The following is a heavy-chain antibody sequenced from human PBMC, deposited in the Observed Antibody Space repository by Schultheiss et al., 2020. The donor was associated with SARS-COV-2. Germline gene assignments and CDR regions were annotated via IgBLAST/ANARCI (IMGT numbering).Heavy chain of an antibody. J-gene: IGHJ6*02. Sequence: GGSLRLFCAASGFTFSNAWMNWVRQAPGEGLEWVAVIWYDGSNKYYVDSVKGRFTISRDNSKNTLYLQMNSLRAEDTAVYYCTKDGQPGYGMDVWGQGTTVTVSS. CDR3: TKDGQPGYGMDV. V-gene: IGHV3-30*02. CDR1: GFTFSNAW. D-gene: IGHD3-10*01. CDR2: IWYDGSNK.